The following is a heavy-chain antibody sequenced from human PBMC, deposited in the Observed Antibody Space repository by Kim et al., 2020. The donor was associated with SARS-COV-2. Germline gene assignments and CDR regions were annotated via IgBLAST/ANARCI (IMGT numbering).Heavy chain of an antibody. CDR2: IGTAGDT. V-gene: IGHV3-13*01. D-gene: IGHD4-17*01. J-gene: IGHJ6*02. CDR1: GFTFSSYD. Sequence: GGSLRLSCAASGFTFSSYDMHWVRQATGKGLEWVSAIGTAGDTYSPGSVKGRFTISRENAKNSLYLQMNSLRAGDTAVYYCARGHPYGDYYYYGMDVWGQRTKVTVSS. CDR3: ARGHPYGDYYYYGMDV.